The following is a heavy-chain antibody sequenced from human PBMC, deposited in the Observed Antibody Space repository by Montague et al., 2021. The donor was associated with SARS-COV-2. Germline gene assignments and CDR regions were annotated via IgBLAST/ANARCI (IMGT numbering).Heavy chain of an antibody. V-gene: IGHV4-34*01. CDR3: ARGRTGTTFHYYYYYGMDV. CDR2: INYSGST. D-gene: IGHD1-7*01. CDR1: GGSFSGYY. Sequence: SETLSLTCAVYGGSFSGYYWTWIRQPPGKGLEWIGEINYSGSTNYNSSLKSRVTISVDTSKNQFSLNLCSVTAADTAVYFCARGRTGTTFHYYYYYGMDVWGQGTTVTVSS. J-gene: IGHJ6*02.